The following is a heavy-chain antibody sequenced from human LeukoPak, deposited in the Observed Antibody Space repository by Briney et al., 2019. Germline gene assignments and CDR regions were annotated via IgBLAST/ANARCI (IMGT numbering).Heavy chain of an antibody. Sequence: SETLSLTCTVSGGSISNYYWSWIQQPAGKGLEWIGRISTGGSTNYNSSLKSRVTMSVDTSKNQFSLKLSSVTAADTAVYYCARTIGLMVYAGMLDWFDPWGQGTLVTVSS. D-gene: IGHD2-8*01. CDR3: ARTIGLMVYAGMLDWFDP. V-gene: IGHV4-4*07. J-gene: IGHJ5*02. CDR1: GGSISNYY. CDR2: ISTGGST.